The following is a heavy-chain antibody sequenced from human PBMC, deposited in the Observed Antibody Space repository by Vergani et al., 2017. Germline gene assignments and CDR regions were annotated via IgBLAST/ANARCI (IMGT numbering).Heavy chain of an antibody. CDR3: ARVSPAITMVRGVINYFDY. CDR1: GGSISSSNW. Sequence: QVQLQESGPGLVKPSGTLSLTCAVSGGSISSSNWWSWVRQPPGKGLEWIGEIYHSGSTNYNPSLKSRVTISVDKSKHQFSLKLSSVTAADTAVYYCARVSPAITMVRGVINYFDYWGQGTLVTVSS. D-gene: IGHD3-10*01. J-gene: IGHJ4*02. V-gene: IGHV4-4*02. CDR2: IYHSGST.